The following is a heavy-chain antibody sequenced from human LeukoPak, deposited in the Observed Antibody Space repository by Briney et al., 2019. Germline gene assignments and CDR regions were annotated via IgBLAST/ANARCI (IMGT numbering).Heavy chain of an antibody. Sequence: SETLSLTCTVSGGSISSSSYYWGWIRQPPGKGLEWIGSIYYSGSTYYNPSLKSRVTISLDTSKNQFSLKLSSVTAADTAMYYCAKEGWFGESRYFDYWGQGTLVTVSS. CDR3: AKEGWFGESRYFDY. D-gene: IGHD3-10*01. V-gene: IGHV4-39*07. J-gene: IGHJ4*02. CDR2: IYYSGST. CDR1: GGSISSSSYY.